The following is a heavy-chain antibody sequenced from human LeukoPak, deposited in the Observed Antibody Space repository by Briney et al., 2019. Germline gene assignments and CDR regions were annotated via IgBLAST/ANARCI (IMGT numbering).Heavy chain of an antibody. Sequence: GGPLRLSCAASGFTFSDYYMSWIRQAPGKGLEWVLYISSSGSTIYYADSVKGRFTISRDNAKNSLYLQMNSLRAEDTAAYYCARDPIAVASHFDYWGQGTLVTVSS. J-gene: IGHJ4*02. D-gene: IGHD6-19*01. CDR1: GFTFSDYY. CDR3: ARDPIAVASHFDY. CDR2: ISSSGSTI. V-gene: IGHV3-11*01.